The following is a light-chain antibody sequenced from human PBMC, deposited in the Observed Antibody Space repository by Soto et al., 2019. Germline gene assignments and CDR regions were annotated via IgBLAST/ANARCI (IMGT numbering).Light chain of an antibody. V-gene: IGLV1-44*01. Sequence: QSVLTQPPSASGTPGQRVTISCSGGSSNIGTNAVNWYQHVPGTAPKLLIYNNDRRPSGVPDRFSASKSGTSASLAISGLQSAEEADYYCSTWDDSLDGPVFGGGTKLTV. CDR2: NND. J-gene: IGLJ2*01. CDR1: SSNIGTNA. CDR3: STWDDSLDGPV.